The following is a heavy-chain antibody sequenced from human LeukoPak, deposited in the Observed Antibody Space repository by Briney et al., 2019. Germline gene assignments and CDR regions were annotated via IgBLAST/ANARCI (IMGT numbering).Heavy chain of an antibody. CDR1: GFTFSSYS. D-gene: IGHD5-24*01. V-gene: IGHV3-48*02. Sequence: GGSLRLSCVASGFTFSSYSMNWVRQAPGKGLEWVSYISSITIYYADSVKGRFSISRDNAKNSLYLQMNSLRDEDTAVYYCARARGGYSSDAFDIWGQGTMVTVSS. CDR2: ISSITI. J-gene: IGHJ3*02. CDR3: ARARGGYSSDAFDI.